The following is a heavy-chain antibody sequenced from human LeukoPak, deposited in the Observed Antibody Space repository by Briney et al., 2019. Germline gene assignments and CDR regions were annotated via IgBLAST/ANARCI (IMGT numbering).Heavy chain of an antibody. CDR3: AGYDFWSGYYHDY. CDR2: IDTSGNT. Sequence: PSETLSLTCTVSGGSISSYYWSWIRQPAGKGLEWIGRIDTSGNTNYDPSLKSRITMSVDTSKNQFSLKLSSVTAADTAVYYCAGYDFWSGYYHDYWGQGTLVTVSS. J-gene: IGHJ4*02. CDR1: GGSISSYY. D-gene: IGHD3-3*01. V-gene: IGHV4-4*07.